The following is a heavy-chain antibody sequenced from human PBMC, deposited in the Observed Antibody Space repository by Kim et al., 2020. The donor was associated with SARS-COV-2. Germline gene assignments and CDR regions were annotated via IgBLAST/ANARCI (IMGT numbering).Heavy chain of an antibody. J-gene: IGHJ2*01. CDR2: ISAYNGNT. D-gene: IGHD2-2*01. CDR3: ARELGYCSSTSCYGFDL. V-gene: IGHV1-18*01. CDR1: GYTFTSYG. Sequence: ASVKVSCKASGYTFTSYGISWVRQAPGQGLEWMGWISAYNGNTNYAQKLQGRVTMTTDTSTSTAYMELRSLRSDDTAMYYCARELGYCSSTSCYGFDLWGRGTLVTVSS.